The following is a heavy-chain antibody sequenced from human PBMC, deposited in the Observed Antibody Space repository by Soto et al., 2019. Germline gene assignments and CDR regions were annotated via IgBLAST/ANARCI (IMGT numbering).Heavy chain of an antibody. CDR3: AKSLSTATSFDY. V-gene: IGHV3-23*01. J-gene: IGHJ4*02. CDR1: GFTVSSFA. Sequence: GGSLRLSCAASGFTVSSFAMSWVSQAPGKGLEWGSHISVYGGTYYEDSVKGRFTISRDNSKNTLFLQMNSLRAEDTAVYYCAKSLSTATSFDYRGQGTPVTVSS. CDR2: ISVYGGT.